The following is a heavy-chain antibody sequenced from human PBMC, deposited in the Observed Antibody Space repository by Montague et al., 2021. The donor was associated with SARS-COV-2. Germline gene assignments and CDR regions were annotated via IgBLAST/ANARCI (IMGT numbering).Heavy chain of an antibody. J-gene: IGHJ4*01. Sequence: SETLSLTCAVYGGSFRNYYWCWIRQRPGKGLEWNWEINHRGTSKYNSSPKSRVPISLDTSKNQFSFSLSPVTAADTAVYYRASGRQHFNMLGVVMTGGEYYFDYWGQGTLVTVSS. CDR2: INHRGTS. CDR3: ASGRQHFNMLGVVMTGGEYYFDY. CDR1: GGSFRNYY. D-gene: IGHD3-22*01. V-gene: IGHV4-34*01.